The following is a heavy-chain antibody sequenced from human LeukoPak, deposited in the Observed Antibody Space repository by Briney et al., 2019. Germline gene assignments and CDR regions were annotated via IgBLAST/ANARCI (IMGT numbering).Heavy chain of an antibody. D-gene: IGHD6-13*01. CDR3: AKVVSGSWSWYFGYFDY. CDR1: GFTFSSYA. CDR2: ISGSGGST. Sequence: PGGSLRLSCAASGFTFSSYAMSWVRQAPGKGLEWVSAISGSGGSTYYADSLKDRFTISRDNSKNTLYLQMNSLRAEDTAVYYCAKVVSGSWSWYFGYFDYWGQGTLVTVSS. V-gene: IGHV3-23*01. J-gene: IGHJ4*02.